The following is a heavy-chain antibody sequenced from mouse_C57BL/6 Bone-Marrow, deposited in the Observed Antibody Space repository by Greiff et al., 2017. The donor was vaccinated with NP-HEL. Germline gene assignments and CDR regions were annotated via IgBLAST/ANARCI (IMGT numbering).Heavy chain of an antibody. V-gene: IGHV1-64*01. CDR2: IHPNSGST. D-gene: IGHD2-5*01. CDR1: GYTFTSYW. J-gene: IGHJ4*01. Sequence: QVQLKQPGAELVKPGASVKLSCKASGYTFTSYWMHWVKQRPGQGLEWIGMIHPNSGSTNYNEKFKSKATLTVDKSSSTAYMQLSSLTSEDSAVYYCARGSNYDYYAMDYWGQGTSGTVSS. CDR3: ARGSNYDYYAMDY.